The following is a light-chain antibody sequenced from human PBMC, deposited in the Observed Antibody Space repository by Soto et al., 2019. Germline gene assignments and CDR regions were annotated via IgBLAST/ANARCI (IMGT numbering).Light chain of an antibody. CDR2: EVS. Sequence: QSALTQPASVFGSPGQSITFSCTGTSSDVGGYNFVSWYQQHPGKAPKLMIYEVSSRPSGVSNRFSGSKSGNTASLTISGVRPEDEADYYCCSYTDIALDVVFGGGTKLTVL. CDR3: CSYTDIALDVV. V-gene: IGLV2-14*03. J-gene: IGLJ2*01. CDR1: SSDVGGYNF.